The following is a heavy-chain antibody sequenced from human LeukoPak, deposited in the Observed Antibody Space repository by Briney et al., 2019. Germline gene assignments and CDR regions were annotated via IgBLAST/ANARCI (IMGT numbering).Heavy chain of an antibody. Sequence: SETLSLTCTVSGDSISSYYWSWIRQPPGKGLEWIGYIYYSGSTNYNPSLKSRVTISVDTSKNQFSLKLSSVTAADTAVYYCATYSRGPEVVDYWGQGTLVTVSS. J-gene: IGHJ4*02. CDR1: GDSISSYY. V-gene: IGHV4-59*01. CDR2: IYYSGST. D-gene: IGHD6-19*01. CDR3: ATYSRGPEVVDY.